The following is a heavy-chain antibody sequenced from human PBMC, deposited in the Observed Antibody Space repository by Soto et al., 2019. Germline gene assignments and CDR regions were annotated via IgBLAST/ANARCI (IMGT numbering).Heavy chain of an antibody. J-gene: IGHJ3*02. CDR1: GGTFSSYA. D-gene: IGHD6-25*01. V-gene: IGHV1-69*13. CDR3: ARARSGGLSGGALDI. CDR2: IIPIFGTA. Sequence: SVEVSCKASGGTFSSYAISWVRQAPGQGLEWMGGIIPIFGTANYAQKFQGRVTITADESTSTAYMELSCLRSEDTAVYYCARARSGGLSGGALDIWGQGTMVTVSS.